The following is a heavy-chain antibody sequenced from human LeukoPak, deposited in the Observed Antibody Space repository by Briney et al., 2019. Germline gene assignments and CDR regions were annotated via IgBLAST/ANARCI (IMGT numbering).Heavy chain of an antibody. D-gene: IGHD2-15*01. CDR1: GGSISSSSYY. J-gene: IGHJ4*02. V-gene: IGHV4-39*07. CDR2: IYYSGST. Sequence: SETLSLTCTVSGGSISSSSYYWGWIRQPPGKGLEWIGSIYYSGSTYYNPSLKSRATISVDTSKNQFSLKLSSVTAADTAVYYCAREPDIAVVVAATRSDYWGQGTLVTVSS. CDR3: AREPDIAVVVAATRSDY.